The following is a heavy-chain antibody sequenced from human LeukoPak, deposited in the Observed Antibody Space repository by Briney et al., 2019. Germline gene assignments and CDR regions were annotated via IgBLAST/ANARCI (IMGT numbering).Heavy chain of an antibody. J-gene: IGHJ3*02. CDR1: GYSFTSYG. CDR3: ARTPHYCSGGSCYFDVFDI. V-gene: IGHV1-18*01. Sequence: ASVKVSCKASGYSFTSYGISWVRQAPGQGLEWMGWISVYKGHTKYAQKLQGRVTMTTDTSTSTAYMDLRSLRSDDTAVYYCARTPHYCSGGSCYFDVFDIWGQGTMVTVSS. D-gene: IGHD2-15*01. CDR2: ISVYKGHT.